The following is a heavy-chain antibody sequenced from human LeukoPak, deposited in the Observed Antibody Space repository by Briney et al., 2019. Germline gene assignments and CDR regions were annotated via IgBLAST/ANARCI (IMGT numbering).Heavy chain of an antibody. CDR2: INHSGST. Sequence: SETLSLTCAVYGGSFSGYYWSWIRQPPGKGLEWIGEINHSGSTNYNPSLKSRVTISVDTSKNQFSLKLSSVTAADTAVYYCARTRLWFGESGDYWGQGTLVTVSS. J-gene: IGHJ4*02. CDR3: ARTRLWFGESGDY. D-gene: IGHD3-10*01. CDR1: GGSFSGYY. V-gene: IGHV4-34*01.